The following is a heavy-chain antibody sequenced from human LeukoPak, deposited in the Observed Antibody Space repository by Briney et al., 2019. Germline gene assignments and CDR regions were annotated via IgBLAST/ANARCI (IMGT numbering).Heavy chain of an antibody. CDR2: IYYSGST. CDR3: ARGPSLYYYDSSGYSFDY. CDR1: GGSISSYY. J-gene: IGHJ4*02. Sequence: PSETLSLTCTVSGGSISSYYWSWIRQPPGKGLEWIGYIYYSGSTNYNPPLKSRVTISVDTSKNQFSLKLSSVTAADTAVYYCARGPSLYYYDSSGYSFDYWGQGTLVTVSS. V-gene: IGHV4-59*01. D-gene: IGHD3-22*01.